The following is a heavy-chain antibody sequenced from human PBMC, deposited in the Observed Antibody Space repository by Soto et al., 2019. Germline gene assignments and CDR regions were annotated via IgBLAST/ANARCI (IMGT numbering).Heavy chain of an antibody. CDR2: ISGSASAT. D-gene: IGHD3-3*01. CDR1: GFSFSNYA. CDR3: XKGMAKTVFGVDSLFDF. Sequence: GGSLKIFCPTSGFSFSNYAMSWGRQAPRKGLEWVSLISGSASATHYADSVKGRFTISRDNSKRTVYLQLNSLRAEDTGVYYCXKGMAKTVFGVDSLFDFWGRGTLVTVSS. J-gene: IGHJ4*02. V-gene: IGHV3-23*01.